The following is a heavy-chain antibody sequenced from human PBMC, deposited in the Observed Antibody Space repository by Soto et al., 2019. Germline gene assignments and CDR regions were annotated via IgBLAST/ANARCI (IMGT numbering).Heavy chain of an antibody. CDR3: ARGIVGPGNIYDVVGGLYFDY. V-gene: IGHV1-18*04. D-gene: IGHD3-16*01. Sequence: QVHLVQSGAEVQNPGASVRVSCKVSGESFTNYIIAWVRQAPGHALEWMGSLSADTGSTHYAHRLKGRVTMTTATFTSTAYMDLTSLTSEHTAVYYCARGIVGPGNIYDVVGGLYFDYWGQGPLVTVSS. CDR1: GESFTNYI. J-gene: IGHJ4*02. CDR2: LSADTGST.